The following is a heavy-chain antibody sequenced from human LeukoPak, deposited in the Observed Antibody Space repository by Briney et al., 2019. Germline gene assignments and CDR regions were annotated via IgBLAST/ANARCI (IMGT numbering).Heavy chain of an antibody. CDR1: GFKFSDHG. V-gene: IGHV3-48*01. D-gene: IGHD1-1*01. CDR2: ISPGSSII. CDR3: ARGERYGD. J-gene: IGHJ4*02. Sequence: PGGSLRLSCVASGFKFSDHGMTWVRQAPGKGLEWVSYISPGSSIIYYADSMKGRFTISRDSAKNSVYLQMNSLRGEDTAVYYCARGERYGDWGQGTLVTVSS.